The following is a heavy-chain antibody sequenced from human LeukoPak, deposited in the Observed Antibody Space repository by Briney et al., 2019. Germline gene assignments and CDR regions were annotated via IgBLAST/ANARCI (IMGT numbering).Heavy chain of an antibody. CDR2: IIPILGIA. Sequence: GASVKVSCKASEYTYTGNYMHWLRQAPGQGLEWMGRIIPILGIANYAQKFQGRVTITADKSTSTAYMELSSLRSEDTAVYFCARDSGIAVAGIIDYWGQGTLVTVSS. CDR1: EYTYTGNY. D-gene: IGHD6-19*01. J-gene: IGHJ4*02. V-gene: IGHV1-69*04. CDR3: ARDSGIAVAGIIDY.